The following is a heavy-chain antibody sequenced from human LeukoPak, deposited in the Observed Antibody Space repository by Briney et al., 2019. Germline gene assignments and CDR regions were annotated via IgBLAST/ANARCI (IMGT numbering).Heavy chain of an antibody. V-gene: IGHV3-11*01. CDR3: GRDSNDFWSGYYKERCFDP. D-gene: IGHD3-3*01. J-gene: IGHJ5*02. CDR2: ISSSGSTI. Sequence: GGSLRLSCAASGFTFSDYYMSWIRQAPGKGLEWVSYISSSGSTIYYADSVKGRFTISRDNAKNSLYLQMNSLRAEDTAVYYCGRDSNDFWSGYYKERCFDPWAREPWSPSPQ. CDR1: GFTFSDYY.